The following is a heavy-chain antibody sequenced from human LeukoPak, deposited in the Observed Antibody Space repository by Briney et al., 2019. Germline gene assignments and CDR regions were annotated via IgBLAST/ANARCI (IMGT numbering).Heavy chain of an antibody. D-gene: IGHD6-19*01. CDR2: VTGSGTGV. Sequence: GGSLRLPCVASGFTFSSYEMNWVRQAPGKGLEWVSYVTGSGTGVHYGDSVKGRFTISRDNAKNSLYLQMDSLRVEDTAVYYCARDESGWYSGVDSWGQGTLVIVSS. J-gene: IGHJ4*02. CDR3: ARDESGWYSGVDS. V-gene: IGHV3-48*03. CDR1: GFTFSSYE.